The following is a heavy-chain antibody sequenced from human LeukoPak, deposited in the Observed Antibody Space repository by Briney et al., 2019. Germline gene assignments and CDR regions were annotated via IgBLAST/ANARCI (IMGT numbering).Heavy chain of an antibody. CDR2: ISSDSSTI. D-gene: IGHD3-10*01. Sequence: GGSLRLSCAASGFTFSIYGVNWVRRAPGKGLEWVSYISSDSSTIYYADSVKGRFTISRDNAKNSLYLQMNNLRDEDTAVYYCATWFGELSWGLFDYWGQGTLVTVSS. J-gene: IGHJ4*02. V-gene: IGHV3-48*02. CDR3: ATWFGELSWGLFDY. CDR1: GFTFSIYG.